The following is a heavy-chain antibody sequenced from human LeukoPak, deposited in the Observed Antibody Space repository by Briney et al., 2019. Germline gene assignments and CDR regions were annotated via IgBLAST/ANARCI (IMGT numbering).Heavy chain of an antibody. V-gene: IGHV3-11*04. Sequence: GRSLRLSCAASGFTFSDYYMSWIRQAPGKGLEWVSYISSSGSTIYYADSVKGRFTISRNNAKNSLYLQMNSLRAEDTAVYYCARETPGYSSSWYPENSYYFDYWGQGTLVTVSS. CDR1: GFTFSDYY. CDR3: ARETPGYSSSWYPENSYYFDY. D-gene: IGHD6-13*01. J-gene: IGHJ4*02. CDR2: ISSSGSTI.